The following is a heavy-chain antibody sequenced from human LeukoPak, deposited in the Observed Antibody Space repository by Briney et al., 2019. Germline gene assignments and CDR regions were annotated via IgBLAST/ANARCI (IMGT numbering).Heavy chain of an antibody. CDR1: GGSISSGGYY. V-gene: IGHV4-30-2*01. CDR3: ARVGLRGGDSSPDSSGYYQYYFDY. CDR2: IYHSGST. D-gene: IGHD3-22*01. J-gene: IGHJ4*02. Sequence: SETLSLTCTVSGGSISSGGYYWSWIRQPPGKGLEWIGYIYHSGSTYYNPSLKSRVTISVDRSKNQFSLKLSSVTAADTAVYYCARVGLRGGDSSPDSSGYYQYYFDYWGQGTLVTVSS.